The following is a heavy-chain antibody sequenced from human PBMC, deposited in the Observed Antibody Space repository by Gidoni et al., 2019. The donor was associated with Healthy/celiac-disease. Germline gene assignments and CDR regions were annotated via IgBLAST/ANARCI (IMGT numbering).Heavy chain of an antibody. CDR1: GFTLNNYR. J-gene: IGHJ2*01. CDR2: LYKDGSPG. CDR3: ARDGGSSGHDWYFDL. Sequence: EVQLVESGGGLVQPGGSLRLSCAASGFTLNNYRMHWVRQAPGKGLVWVSRLYKDGSPGNYPDSVKDRFTISRDNADKTLYLQMDSLRAEDTAVYYCARDGGSSGHDWYFDLWGRGTLVTVSS. V-gene: IGHV3-74*01. D-gene: IGHD6-6*01.